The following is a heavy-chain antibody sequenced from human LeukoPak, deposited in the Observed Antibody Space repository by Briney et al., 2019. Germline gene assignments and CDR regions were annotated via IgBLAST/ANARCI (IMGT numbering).Heavy chain of an antibody. CDR3: TKDMLLPWN. Sequence: AGGSLRLSCAASEFTFSSYGMSWVRQAPGKGLEWVSSISGSGVSTYYADSVKGRFTISRDNSKNTLYVQMNSLRAEDTAVYYCTKDMLLPWNWGQGTLVTVSS. CDR2: ISGSGVST. D-gene: IGHD2-8*01. V-gene: IGHV3-23*01. CDR1: EFTFSSYG. J-gene: IGHJ4*02.